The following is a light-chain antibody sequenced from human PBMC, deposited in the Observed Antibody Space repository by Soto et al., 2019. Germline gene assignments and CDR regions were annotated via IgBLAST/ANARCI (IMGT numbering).Light chain of an antibody. V-gene: IGKV1-5*01. CDR1: QSIINW. CDR2: GAS. CDR3: QQYDSFSGT. J-gene: IGKJ1*01. Sequence: DVQMTQSPSTLSASVGGRVTITCRASQSIINWLAWYQQKPGKAPKLLIYGASSLESGVPSRFSGSGSGTEFTLTITHLQPDDFATYYCQQYDSFSGTFGQGTKVDIK.